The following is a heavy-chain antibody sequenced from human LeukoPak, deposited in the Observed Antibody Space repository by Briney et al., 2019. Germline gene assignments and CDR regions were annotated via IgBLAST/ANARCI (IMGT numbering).Heavy chain of an antibody. J-gene: IGHJ4*02. Sequence: GGSLRLSRAASGFTFSDYYMSWIRQAPGKGLEWVSYISSSGSTIYYADSVKGRFTISRDNAKNSLYLQMNSLRAEDTAVYYCAREGYSSGWPYYFDYWGQGTLVTVSS. CDR1: GFTFSDYY. V-gene: IGHV3-11*01. D-gene: IGHD6-19*01. CDR3: AREGYSSGWPYYFDY. CDR2: ISSSGSTI.